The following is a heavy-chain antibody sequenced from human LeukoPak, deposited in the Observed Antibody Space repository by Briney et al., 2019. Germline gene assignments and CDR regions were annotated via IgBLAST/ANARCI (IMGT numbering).Heavy chain of an antibody. J-gene: IGHJ4*02. Sequence: GGSLRLSCAASGFTFSSYWMSWVRQAPGKGLEWVANIKQDGSEKYYVDSVKGRFTISRDNAKNSLYLQMNSLRAEDTAVYYCARDKWDPRPIAAAGTFDYWGQGTLVTVSS. CDR2: IKQDGSEK. CDR3: ARDKWDPRPIAAAGTFDY. D-gene: IGHD6-13*01. V-gene: IGHV3-7*01. CDR1: GFTFSSYW.